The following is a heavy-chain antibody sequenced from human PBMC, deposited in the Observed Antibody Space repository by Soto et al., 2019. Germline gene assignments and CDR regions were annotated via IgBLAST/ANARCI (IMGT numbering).Heavy chain of an antibody. CDR1: GGSISSYY. V-gene: IGHV4-59*01. J-gene: IGHJ5*02. Sequence: TXSVTWTVSGGSISSYYWCWLPQPPWKGLEWIGYIYYSGSTNYNPSLKSRVTISVDTSKNQFSLKLSSVTAADTAVYYCARELEMAKTYPLNNWCDPWGKGTPVTVSS. D-gene: IGHD5-12*01. CDR2: IYYSGST. CDR3: ARELEMAKTYPLNNWCDP.